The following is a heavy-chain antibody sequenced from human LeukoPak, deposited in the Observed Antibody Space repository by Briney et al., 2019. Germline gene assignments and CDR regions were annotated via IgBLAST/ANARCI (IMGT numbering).Heavy chain of an antibody. CDR1: GGSISSYY. CDR2: IYYSGST. D-gene: IGHD3-10*01. J-gene: IGHJ5*02. CDR3: ARRKYYYGSGGYDSWFDP. V-gene: IGHV4-59*08. Sequence: PSETLSLTCTVSGGSISSYYWSWIRQPPGKGLEWIGYIYYSGSTNYNPSLKSRVTISVDTSKNQFSLKLSSVTAADTAVYYCARRKYYYGSGGYDSWFDPWGQGTLVTVSS.